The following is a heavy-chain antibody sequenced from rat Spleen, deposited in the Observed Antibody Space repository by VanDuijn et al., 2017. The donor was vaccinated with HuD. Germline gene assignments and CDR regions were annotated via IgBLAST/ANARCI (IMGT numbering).Heavy chain of an antibody. D-gene: IGHD4-4*01. CDR3: TRHDYSGVITNWFAY. Sequence: EVQLVESGGGLVQPGRSLKLSCAASGFTFSDYGMAWVRQAPKKGLEWVASISSGGGGTYYPDSVKGRFTVSRDNAKSTLSLQMDSLRSEDAATYYCTRHDYSGVITNWFAYWGQGTLVTVSS. CDR2: ISSGGGGT. V-gene: IGHV5-29*01. CDR1: GFTFSDYG. J-gene: IGHJ3*01.